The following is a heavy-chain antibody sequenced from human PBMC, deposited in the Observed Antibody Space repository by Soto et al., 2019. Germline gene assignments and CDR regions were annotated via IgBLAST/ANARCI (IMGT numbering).Heavy chain of an antibody. J-gene: IGHJ4*02. V-gene: IGHV5-51*01. CDR1: GYSFTNYW. D-gene: IGHD2-2*02. CDR3: ARQGYCSNTACYTVDY. CDR2: IYPGDSNT. Sequence: GESLKISCKGSGYSFTNYWIGWVRQVPGKGLEWMGIIYPGDSNTRYSPSFQGQVAISADKSINTAYLQWSSLKASDTAMYYCARQGYCSNTACYTVDYWGQGTLVTVSS.